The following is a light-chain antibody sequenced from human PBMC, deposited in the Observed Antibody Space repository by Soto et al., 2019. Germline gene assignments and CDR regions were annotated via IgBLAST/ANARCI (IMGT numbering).Light chain of an antibody. V-gene: IGKV1-5*01. J-gene: IGKJ1*01. CDR1: RSISDW. CDR2: DAS. Sequence: DIQMTQSPSTLSASVGARVTITCRASRSISDWLAWYQQKPGKAPELLIFDASSLKSGVPSRFSGSGSGTEFTLTISRLQPDDVATYYCLQYSSHSWTFGQGTKVDI. CDR3: LQYSSHSWT.